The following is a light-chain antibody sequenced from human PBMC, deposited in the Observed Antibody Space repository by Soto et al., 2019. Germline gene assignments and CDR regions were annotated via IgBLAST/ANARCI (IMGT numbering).Light chain of an antibody. CDR2: GAS. V-gene: IGKV3-15*01. J-gene: IGKJ1*01. Sequence: EVVMTQSPATLSVSPGERATLSCRASQSVNANLAWYQQKPGQAPRLLIQGASNRATGIPARFSGSGFGTEVILTISSLQSEDFAVYYCQQYNTWLWTFGQGTKVEI. CDR1: QSVNAN. CDR3: QQYNTWLWT.